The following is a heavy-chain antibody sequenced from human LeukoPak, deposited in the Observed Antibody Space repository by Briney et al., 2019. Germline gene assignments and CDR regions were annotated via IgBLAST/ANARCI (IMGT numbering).Heavy chain of an antibody. CDR3: ARHPVFGVVPDEFFDY. V-gene: IGHV5-51*01. CDR2: IYPGDSDT. Sequence: GESLKISCKGSGYSFTSYWIGWVRQMPGKGLEWMGIIYPGDSDTRYSPSFQGQVTISADKSISTAYLQWSSLKASDTAMYYCARHPVFGVVPDEFFDYWGQGTLVTVSS. D-gene: IGHD3-3*01. J-gene: IGHJ4*02. CDR1: GYSFTSYW.